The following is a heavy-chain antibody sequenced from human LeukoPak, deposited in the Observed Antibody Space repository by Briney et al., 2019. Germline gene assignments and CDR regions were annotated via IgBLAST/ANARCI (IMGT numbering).Heavy chain of an antibody. D-gene: IGHD3-10*01. CDR1: GGSISSYY. V-gene: IGHV4-4*09. Sequence: PSETLSLTCTVSGGSISSYYWGWIRQPHGKGLEWNGYIYTSGSTNYNPSLKSRVTISVDTSKNQFSLKLSSVTAADTAVYYCARGAYGSGSSQVYYYYMDVWAKGPRSPSP. CDR2: IYTSGST. CDR3: ARGAYGSGSSQVYYYYMDV. J-gene: IGHJ6*03.